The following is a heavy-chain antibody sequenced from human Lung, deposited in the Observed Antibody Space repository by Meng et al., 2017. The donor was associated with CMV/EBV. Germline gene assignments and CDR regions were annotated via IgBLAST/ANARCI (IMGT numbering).Heavy chain of an antibody. CDR2: INPNSGGT. J-gene: IGHJ4*02. CDR1: GYTFTGYC. V-gene: IGHV1-2*02. D-gene: IGHD6-13*01. Sequence: KASGYTFTGYCMHWVGQAPGQGLEWMGWINPNSGGTNYAQKFQGRVTMTRDTSISTAYMELSRLRSDDTAVYYCARMRHSSSWTFFDYWGQGTLVTVSS. CDR3: ARMRHSSSWTFFDY.